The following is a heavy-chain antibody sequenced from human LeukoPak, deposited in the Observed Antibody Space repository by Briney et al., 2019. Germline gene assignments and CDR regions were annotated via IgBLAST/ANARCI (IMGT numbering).Heavy chain of an antibody. Sequence: SQTPSLTRDIPGDTVSINNVACNWVRQPPSRGIEWLGRTYLGSKWYSDYGVSVKSRITINPDTSKSQFSLQLNSVTPEDTAVDYCARALHEFGEGRLDQWGQGTLLSVPS. CDR2: TYLGSKWYS. J-gene: IGHJ4*02. D-gene: IGHD3-10*01. V-gene: IGHV6-1*01. CDR3: ARALHEFGEGRLDQ. CDR1: GDTVSINNVA.